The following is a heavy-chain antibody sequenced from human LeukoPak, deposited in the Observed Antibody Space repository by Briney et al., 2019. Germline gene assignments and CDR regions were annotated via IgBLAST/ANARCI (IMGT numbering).Heavy chain of an antibody. CDR3: ATLGLGRFFTGEGGY. CDR1: GFTFSSYA. D-gene: IGHD3-3*01. J-gene: IGHJ4*02. V-gene: IGHV3-23*01. CDR2: ISGSSTSI. Sequence: GGSLRLSCAASGFTFSSYAMSWVRQAPGKGLEWVSDISGSSTSISHADPVKGLLTISRYNSKNTLFLQMNSLRAEDTAVYYCATLGLGRFFTGEGGYWGQGTLVTVSS.